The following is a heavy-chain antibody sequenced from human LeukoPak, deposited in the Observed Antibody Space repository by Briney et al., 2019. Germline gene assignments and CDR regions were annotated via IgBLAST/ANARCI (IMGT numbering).Heavy chain of an antibody. CDR3: ARSPPSINGWFDP. Sequence: SETQSLTCAVSGYSISSGYYWGWIRQPPGKGLEWIGSIYHSGSTYYNPSLKSRVTISVDTSKNQFSLKLSSVTAADTAVYYCARSPPSINGWFDPWGQGTLVTVSS. D-gene: IGHD2-8*01. J-gene: IGHJ5*02. V-gene: IGHV4-38-2*01. CDR2: IYHSGST. CDR1: GYSISSGYY.